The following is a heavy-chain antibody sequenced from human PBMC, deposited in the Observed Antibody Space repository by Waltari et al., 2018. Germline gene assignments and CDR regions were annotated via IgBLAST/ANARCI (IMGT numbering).Heavy chain of an antibody. CDR3: VKGRYYDFWSAYPDY. J-gene: IGHJ4*02. CDR2: ISWDGTNT. V-gene: IGHV3-43D*04. CDR1: GFTFDDHA. D-gene: IGHD3-3*01. Sequence: ELQLVESGGAVVQPGGSLRLSCAASGFTFDDHAMHWVRQAPGKGLEWVSVISWDGTNTYYVDSVKGRFTISRDNSKSTLYLQMSSLRAEDTALYYCVKGRYYDFWSAYPDYWGQGTLVTVSS.